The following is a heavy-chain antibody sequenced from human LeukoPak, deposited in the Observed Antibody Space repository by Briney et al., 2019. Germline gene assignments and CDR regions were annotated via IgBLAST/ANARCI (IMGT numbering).Heavy chain of an antibody. D-gene: IGHD4-23*01. CDR3: ARERWLKPFDY. J-gene: IGHJ4*02. CDR1: GGSFSGYY. CDR2: INHSGST. V-gene: IGHV4-34*01. Sequence: SETLSLTCAVYGGSFSGYYWSWIRQHPGKGLEWIGEINHSGSTNYNPSLKSRVTISVDTSKNQFSLKLSSVTAADTAVYYCARERWLKPFDYWGQGTLVTVSS.